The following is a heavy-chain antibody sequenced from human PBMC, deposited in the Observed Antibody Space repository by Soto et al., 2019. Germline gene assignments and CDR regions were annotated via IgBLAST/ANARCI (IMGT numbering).Heavy chain of an antibody. V-gene: IGHV1-46*01. D-gene: IGHD1-26*01. Sequence: QVQLVQSGAEVKKPGASVKVSCKASRYTFTTYYMHWVRQAPGQGLEWIGIISPDGGRTSHSQKFQGRVTMTSDTSTSTVYMELSSLRYEDTAVYYCATSDPGHYWGQGTLGTVSS. CDR3: ATSDPGHY. J-gene: IGHJ4*02. CDR1: RYTFTTYY. CDR2: ISPDGGRT.